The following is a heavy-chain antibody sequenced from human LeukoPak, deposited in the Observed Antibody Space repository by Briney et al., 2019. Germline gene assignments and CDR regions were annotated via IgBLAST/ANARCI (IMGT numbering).Heavy chain of an antibody. CDR1: GYTFTSYA. CDR2: INTNTGNP. CDR3: ARDAIIVVVPAANSNWFDP. D-gene: IGHD2-2*01. V-gene: IGHV7-4-1*02. J-gene: IGHJ5*02. Sequence: ASVKVSCKASGYTFTSYAMNWVRQAPGQGLEWMGWINTNTGNPTYAQGFTGRFVFSLDTSVSTAYLQISSLKAEDTAVYYCARDAIIVVVPAANSNWFDPWGQGTLVTVSS.